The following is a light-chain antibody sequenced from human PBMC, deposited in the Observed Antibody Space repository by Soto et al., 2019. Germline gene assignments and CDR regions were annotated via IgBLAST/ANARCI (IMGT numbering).Light chain of an antibody. CDR1: QSLLHSNGYNY. Sequence: DIVMTQSPLPLPVTPGEPASISCRSSQSLLHSNGYNYLDWYLQKAGQSPQLLIYLGSNRASGVPDRFSGNGSGTDFTLKISRVEAEDVGVYYCMQALQTPRTFGPGTKVDIK. J-gene: IGKJ3*01. CDR2: LGS. CDR3: MQALQTPRT. V-gene: IGKV2-28*01.